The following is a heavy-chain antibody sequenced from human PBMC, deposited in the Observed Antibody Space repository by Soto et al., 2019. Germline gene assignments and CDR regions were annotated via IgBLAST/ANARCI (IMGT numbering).Heavy chain of an antibody. Sequence: VSCKASGYTFTGHYLHCVRRAPEKGPEWIGEIGPESGATRYAQKFQGRVTMTRDMSITTVYMQLNNLNTDDAAAYYCVRVGSGQIDVFYYGQGTAVTGSS. CDR3: VRVGSGQIDVFY. J-gene: IGHJ4*02. CDR1: GYTFTGHY. CDR2: IGPESGAT. D-gene: IGHD5-12*01. V-gene: IGHV1-2*02.